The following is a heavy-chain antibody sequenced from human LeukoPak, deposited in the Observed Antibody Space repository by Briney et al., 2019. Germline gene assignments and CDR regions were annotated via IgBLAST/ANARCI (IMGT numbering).Heavy chain of an antibody. CDR3: ARLPTIVAPAWTHQPFDP. D-gene: IGHD2-2*01. CDR1: GYTFINYG. Sequence: ASVKVSCKASGYTFINYGIGWVRQAPGQGLEWMGWISPYNGKTKYAQNLQGRVAMDTSTSTAYMDLRSLTFDDTAVYYCARLPTIVAPAWTHQPFDPWGQGTLVTVSS. CDR2: ISPYNGKT. J-gene: IGHJ5*02. V-gene: IGHV1-18*01.